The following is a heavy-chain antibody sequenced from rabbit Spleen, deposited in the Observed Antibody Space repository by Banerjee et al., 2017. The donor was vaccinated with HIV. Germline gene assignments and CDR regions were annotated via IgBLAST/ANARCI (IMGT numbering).Heavy chain of an antibody. Sequence: QSLEESGGGLVQPEGSLTLTCTASGFSLSSSYYMCWVRQAPGKGLEWIACIYTGGSGSTAYASWAKGRFPISKTSSTTLTLQLNSLTAADTATYFCARGSATMTMVITGYYLSLWGPGTLVTVS. V-gene: IGHV1S40*01. CDR2: IYTGGSGST. CDR1: GFSLSSSYY. J-gene: IGHJ4*01. CDR3: ARGSATMTMVITGYYLSL. D-gene: IGHD2-1*01.